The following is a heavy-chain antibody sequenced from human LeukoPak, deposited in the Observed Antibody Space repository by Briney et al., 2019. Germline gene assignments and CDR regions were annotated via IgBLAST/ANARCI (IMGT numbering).Heavy chain of an antibody. Sequence: ASVKVSCKASGYTFTSYGISWVRQAPGQGLEWMGWIGAYNGNTNYAQKLQGRVTMTTDTSTSTAYMELRSLRSDDTAVYYCARGAMDYYGSGSYYSDYWGQGTLVTVSS. J-gene: IGHJ4*02. V-gene: IGHV1-18*01. CDR3: ARGAMDYYGSGSYYSDY. CDR1: GYTFTSYG. D-gene: IGHD3-10*01. CDR2: IGAYNGNT.